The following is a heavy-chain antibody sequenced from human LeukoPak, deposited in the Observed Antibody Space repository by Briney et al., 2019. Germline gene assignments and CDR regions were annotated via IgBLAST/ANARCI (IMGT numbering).Heavy chain of an antibody. CDR2: ISGSGGST. CDR3: ARGHYYDSSGYRYFDY. Sequence: GGSLRLSCAASGFTFSSYSMSWVRQAPGKGLEWVSSISGSGGSTYYADSVKGRFTISRDNSRNTLFLQMNSLRAEDTAVYYCARGHYYDSSGYRYFDYWGQGTLVTVSS. J-gene: IGHJ4*02. D-gene: IGHD3-22*01. CDR1: GFTFSSYS. V-gene: IGHV3-23*01.